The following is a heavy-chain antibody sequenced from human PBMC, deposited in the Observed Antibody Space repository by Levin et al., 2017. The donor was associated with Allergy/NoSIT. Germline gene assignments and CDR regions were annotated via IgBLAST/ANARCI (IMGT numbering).Heavy chain of an antibody. CDR3: ARGVGVELAASTYYLDY. V-gene: IGHV4-30-4*01. CDR2: IYKSGIA. CDR1: GGSISRGNYY. D-gene: IGHD5-12*01. Sequence: NASETLSLTCTVAGGSISRGNYYWSWIRQPPGKGLEWIGYIYKSGIAHYNPTLKSRLTMSVDTSKNQFSLRLSSVAAADTAVYYCARGVGVELAASTYYLDYWGQGSLVSVSS. J-gene: IGHJ4*02.